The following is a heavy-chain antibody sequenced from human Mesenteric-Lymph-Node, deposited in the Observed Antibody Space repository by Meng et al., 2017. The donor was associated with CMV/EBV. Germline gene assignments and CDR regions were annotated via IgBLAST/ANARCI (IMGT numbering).Heavy chain of an antibody. CDR2: ILPMFDIS. V-gene: IGHV1-69*02. J-gene: IGHJ4*02. Sequence: YSVTWVRQAPGQGPEWMGTILPMFDISNYVHNLQDRVTISADESTTTASMELSSLRSEDTAVYYCASRFYDYGSGKTYNALGSFDYWGQGTLVTVSS. CDR1: YS. CDR3: ASRFYDYGSGKTYNALGSFDY. D-gene: IGHD3-10*01.